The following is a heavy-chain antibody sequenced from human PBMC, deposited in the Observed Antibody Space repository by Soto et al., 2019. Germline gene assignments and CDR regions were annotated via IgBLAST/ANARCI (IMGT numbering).Heavy chain of an antibody. D-gene: IGHD3-3*01. CDR3: AKDRVQYYDFWSGYYCYFDY. Sequence: GGSLRLSCAASGFTFSSYAMIWVRQAPGKGLEWVSAISGSGGSTYYADSVKGRFTISRDNSKNTLYLQMNSLRAEDTAVYYCAKDRVQYYDFWSGYYCYFDYWGQGTLVTVSS. CDR1: GFTFSSYA. CDR2: ISGSGGST. V-gene: IGHV3-23*01. J-gene: IGHJ4*02.